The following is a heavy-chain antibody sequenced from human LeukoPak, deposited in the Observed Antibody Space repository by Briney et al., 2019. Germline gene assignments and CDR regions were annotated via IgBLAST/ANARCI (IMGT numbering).Heavy chain of an antibody. V-gene: IGHV1-46*01. CDR3: ARGGARQYKNYYYMDV. CDR2: INPSGGST. J-gene: IGHJ6*03. Sequence: ASVKVSCKASGYTFTSYYMHWVRQAPRQGLEWMGIINPSGGSTSYAQKFQGRVTMTRDMSTSTVYMELSSLRSEDTAVYYCARGGARQYKNYYYMDVWGKGTTVTVSS. D-gene: IGHD1-1*01. CDR1: GYTFTSYY.